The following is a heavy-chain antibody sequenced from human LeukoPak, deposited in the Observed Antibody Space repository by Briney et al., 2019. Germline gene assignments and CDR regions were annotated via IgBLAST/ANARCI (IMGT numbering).Heavy chain of an antibody. J-gene: IGHJ4*02. V-gene: IGHV3-23*01. D-gene: IGHD6-13*01. CDR2: ISGSGGST. CDR1: GFTFSGYW. CDR3: ANFNPTPAAGPSY. Sequence: PGGSLRLSCAASGFTFSGYWMHWVRQAPGKGLEWVSAISGSGGSTYYADSVKGRFTISRDNSKNTLYLQMNSLRAEDTAVYYCANFNPTPAAGPSYWGQGTLVTVSS.